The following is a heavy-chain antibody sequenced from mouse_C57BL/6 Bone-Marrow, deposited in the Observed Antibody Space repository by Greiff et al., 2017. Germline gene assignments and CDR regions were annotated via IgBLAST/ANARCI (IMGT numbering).Heavy chain of an antibody. V-gene: IGHV1-74*01. CDR3: AMNYDYELYFDV. Sequence: QVQLQQPGAELVKPGASVKVSCKASGYTFPSYWMHWVKQRPGPGLEWIGRIHPSDSDTNYNQKFKGKATLTVDKSSSTAYMQLSSLTSEDSAVYYCAMNYDYELYFDVWGTGTPVTVSS. J-gene: IGHJ1*03. CDR2: IHPSDSDT. D-gene: IGHD2-4*01. CDR1: GYTFPSYW.